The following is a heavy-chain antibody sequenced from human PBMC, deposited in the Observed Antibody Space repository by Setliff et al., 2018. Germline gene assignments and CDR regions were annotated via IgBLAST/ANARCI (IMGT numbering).Heavy chain of an antibody. D-gene: IGHD3-3*01. Sequence: CASVKVSCKASGYTFTTYGVAWVRQAPGQGLEWLGWISGYNGKTTLSQKFQGRVTMTRDTSTSTVYMELSSLRSEDTAVYYCAREEKIFGVVIMSYWGQGTLVTVSS. CDR1: GYTFTTYG. CDR3: AREEKIFGVVIMSY. V-gene: IGHV1-18*01. CDR2: ISGYNGKT. J-gene: IGHJ4*02.